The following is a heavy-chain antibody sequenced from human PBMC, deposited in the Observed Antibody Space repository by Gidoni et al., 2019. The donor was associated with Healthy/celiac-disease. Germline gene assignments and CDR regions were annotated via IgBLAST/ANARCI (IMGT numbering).Heavy chain of an antibody. V-gene: IGHV3-21*01. J-gene: IGHJ6*02. CDR3: ARDVTVPTIAYYYGMDV. CDR2: IISSRSYI. Sequence: EVQLVESGGGVVKPGGYLRLSCAASGFTFCSYSMNWVRQAQGKGLAWVSSIISSRSYIYYADSVKGLSTISRDNAKNSLYLQMNSLRAEDTAVYYCARDVTVPTIAYYYGMDVWGQGTTVTVSS. CDR1: GFTFCSYS. D-gene: IGHD4-17*01.